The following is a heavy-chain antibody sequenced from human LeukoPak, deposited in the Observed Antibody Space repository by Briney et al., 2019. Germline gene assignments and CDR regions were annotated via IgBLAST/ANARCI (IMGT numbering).Heavy chain of an antibody. D-gene: IGHD3-3*01. CDR3: ASTPYYDFWSGYYYGMDV. J-gene: IGHJ6*02. CDR2: IYYSGST. V-gene: IGHV4-30-4*01. Sequence: SQTLSLTCAVSGGSISSGDYYWRWIRQPPGKGLERIEYIYYSGSTYYNPSLKSRVTISVDTSKNQFSLKLSSVTAADTAVYYCASTPYYDFWSGYYYGMDVWGQGTTVTVSS. CDR1: GGSISSGDYY.